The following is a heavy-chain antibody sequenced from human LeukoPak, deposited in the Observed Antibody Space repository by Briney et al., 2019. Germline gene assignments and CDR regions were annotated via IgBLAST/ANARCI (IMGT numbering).Heavy chain of an antibody. J-gene: IGHJ4*02. D-gene: IGHD2-21*01. Sequence: ASVKVSCKASGYTFTSYYMHWVRQAPGQGLEWMGIINPSGGSTSYAQKFQGRATMTRDTSTSTVYMELSSLRSEDTAVYYCGRAVLWWFDYWGQGTLVTVSS. CDR1: GYTFTSYY. CDR3: GRAVLWWFDY. V-gene: IGHV1-46*01. CDR2: INPSGGST.